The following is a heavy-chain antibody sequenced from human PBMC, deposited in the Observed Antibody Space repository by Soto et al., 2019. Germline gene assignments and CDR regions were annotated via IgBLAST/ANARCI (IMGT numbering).Heavy chain of an antibody. CDR3: AKYSGSYPVYNGLSL. V-gene: IGHV3-23*01. CDR1: GFPFSTAA. Sequence: EVQLLESGGCLVQPGGSLRLSCAASGFPFSTAAMNWVRQAPGKGLEWVSIISASSDAAYYAESVKGRFASSRDNSKNTLYLQMNSLRAEDTAVYYCAKYSGSYPVYNGLSLWGQGTTVTVS. D-gene: IGHD1-26*01. CDR2: ISASSDAA. J-gene: IGHJ6*02.